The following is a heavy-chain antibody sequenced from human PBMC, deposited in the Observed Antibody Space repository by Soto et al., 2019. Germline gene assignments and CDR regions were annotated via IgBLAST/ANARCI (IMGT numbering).Heavy chain of an antibody. CDR3: ASHSSSWYEDY. V-gene: IGHV4-34*01. J-gene: IGHJ4*02. CDR2: INHSGST. Sequence: SETLSLTCAVYGGSFSGYYWSWIRQPPGKGLEWIGEINHSGSTNYNPSLKSRVTISVDTSKNQFSLKLISVTAADTAVYYCASHSSSWYEDYWGQGTLVTVSS. CDR1: GGSFSGYY. D-gene: IGHD6-13*01.